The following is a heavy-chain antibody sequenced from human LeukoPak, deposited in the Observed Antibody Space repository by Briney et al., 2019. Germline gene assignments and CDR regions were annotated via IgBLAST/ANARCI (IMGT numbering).Heavy chain of an antibody. Sequence: ASVKVSFKVSGYTLTELSMHWVRQAPGKGLEWMGGFDPEDGETIYAQKFQGRVTMTEDTSTDTAYMELSSLRSEDTAVYYCATAHLLGYCSGGSCLSPGDYWGQGTLVTVSS. CDR1: GYTLTELS. D-gene: IGHD2-15*01. J-gene: IGHJ4*02. V-gene: IGHV1-24*01. CDR2: FDPEDGET. CDR3: ATAHLLGYCSGGSCLSPGDY.